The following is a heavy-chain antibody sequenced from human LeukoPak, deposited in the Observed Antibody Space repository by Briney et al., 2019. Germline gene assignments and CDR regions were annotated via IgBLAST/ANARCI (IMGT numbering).Heavy chain of an antibody. CDR2: IYYSGST. D-gene: IGHD2-2*01. V-gene: IGHV4-39*02. J-gene: IGHJ4*02. CDR3: AREVAVVPATHYYFDY. CDR1: GGSISSSGYY. Sequence: SETLALTCTVSGGSISSSGYYWGWIRQPPGKGLEWIGSIYYSGSTYYNPSLKGRVTISVDTSKNLFSLKLSSVTAADTAVYDCAREVAVVPATHYYFDYGGRGSGAPVSS.